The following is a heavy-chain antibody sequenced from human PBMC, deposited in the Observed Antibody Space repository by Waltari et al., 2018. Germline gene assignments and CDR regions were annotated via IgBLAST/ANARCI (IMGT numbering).Heavy chain of an antibody. CDR2: MSWNSGSI. J-gene: IGHJ4*02. CDR3: AKDIGYYYDSSGYHDY. Sequence: EVQLVESGGGLVQPGRSLRRSCAASGVTFEDYAMHWVRQAPGKGLERGSGMSWNSGSIGYADSVKCRFTISRDNAKNSLYLQMNRLRAEDTALYFCAKDIGYYYDSSGYHDYWGQGTLVTVSS. V-gene: IGHV3-9*01. CDR1: GVTFEDYA. D-gene: IGHD3-22*01.